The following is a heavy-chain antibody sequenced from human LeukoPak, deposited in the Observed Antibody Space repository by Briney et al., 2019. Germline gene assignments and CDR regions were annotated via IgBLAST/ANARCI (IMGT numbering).Heavy chain of an antibody. V-gene: IGHV3-33*08. J-gene: IGHJ4*02. Sequence: GGSLRLSCVASGFTFSTYGMHWVRQAPGKGLESVAVIWYDGSNKYYADSVKGRFTISRDNSKNTLYLQMNSLRAEDTAVYYCARGGRGYIDDYWGQGTLVTVSS. D-gene: IGHD3-22*01. CDR2: IWYDGSNK. CDR3: ARGGRGYIDDY. CDR1: GFTFSTYG.